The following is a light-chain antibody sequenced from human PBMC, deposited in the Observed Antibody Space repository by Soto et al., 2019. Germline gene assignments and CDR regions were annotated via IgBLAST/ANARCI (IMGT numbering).Light chain of an antibody. CDR2: AAS. J-gene: IGKJ4*01. CDR1: HSISNS. Sequence: DIQLTQSPSSLSASVGERASITCRASHSISNSLNWYQQRPGQAPRLLIYAASNLHSGVPARFSGSGSGSDFTLSIGSLEREDFATYYCQQSFSGPLTFGGGTKVDIK. CDR3: QQSFSGPLT. V-gene: IGKV1-39*01.